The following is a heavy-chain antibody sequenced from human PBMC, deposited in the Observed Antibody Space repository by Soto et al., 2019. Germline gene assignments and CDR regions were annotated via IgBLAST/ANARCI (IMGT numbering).Heavy chain of an antibody. CDR3: ARDSRERGPQLVGQLDY. CDR2: IFYTGST. CDR1: GYSISNTNW. D-gene: IGHD6-13*01. V-gene: IGHV4-28*03. J-gene: IGHJ4*02. Sequence: SETLSLTCADSGYSISNTNWWGWIRQPPGKGLEWIGYIFYTGSTYYNPSLRSRVTISVDTPKNQFSLTLNSVTAADTAVYYCARDSRERGPQLVGQLDYWGQGAQVTVSS.